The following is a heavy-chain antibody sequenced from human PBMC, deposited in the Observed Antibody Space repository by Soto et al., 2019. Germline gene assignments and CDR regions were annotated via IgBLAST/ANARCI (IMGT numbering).Heavy chain of an antibody. J-gene: IGHJ4*02. Sequence: QPGGSLRLSCAASGFTFSSYGMHWVRQAPGKGLEWVAVIWYDGSDKYYADSVKGRFTISRDNSKNTLYLQMNSLRAEDTAVYHCALSWYSYYFDLWGQGTLVTVSS. V-gene: IGHV3-33*08. CDR2: IWYDGSDK. CDR3: ALSWYSYYFDL. D-gene: IGHD1-1*01. CDR1: GFTFSSYG.